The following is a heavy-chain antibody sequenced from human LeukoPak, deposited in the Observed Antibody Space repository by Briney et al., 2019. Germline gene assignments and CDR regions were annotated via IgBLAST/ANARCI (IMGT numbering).Heavy chain of an antibody. CDR3: ARGAVRNSSSWYWGPKSNYYYYGMDV. CDR1: GGSISSSSYY. CDR2: IYYSGST. D-gene: IGHD6-13*01. Sequence: PSETLSLTCTVSGGSISSSSYYWGWIRQPPGKGLEWIGSIYYSGSTYYNPSLKSRVTISVDTSKNQFSLKLSSVTAADTAVYYCARGAVRNSSSWYWGPKSNYYYYGMDVWGQGTTVTVSS. J-gene: IGHJ6*02. V-gene: IGHV4-39*07.